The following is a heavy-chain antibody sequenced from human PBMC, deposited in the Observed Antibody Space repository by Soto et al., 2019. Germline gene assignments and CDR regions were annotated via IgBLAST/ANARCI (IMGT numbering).Heavy chain of an antibody. CDR1: GYTFTSYG. J-gene: IGHJ6*02. CDR2: ISAYNGNT. V-gene: IGHV1-18*04. D-gene: IGHD3-16*02. CDR3: ASSLSPVLVYYYYGMDV. Sequence: ASVKVSGKASGYTFTSYGISWVRQAPGQGLEWMGWISAYNGNTNYAQKLQGRVTMTTDTSTSTAYMELRRLSSDDQVLYSGASSLSPVLVYYYYGMDVWGQGTTVTVSS.